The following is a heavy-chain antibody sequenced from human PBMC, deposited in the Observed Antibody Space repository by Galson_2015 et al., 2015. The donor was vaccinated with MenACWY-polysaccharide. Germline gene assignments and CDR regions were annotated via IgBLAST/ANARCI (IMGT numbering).Heavy chain of an antibody. CDR1: GGFISRGGRY. V-gene: IGHV4-31*03. J-gene: IGHJ5*02. D-gene: IGHD4-17*01. CDR3: ARIPYTVTYFGWFDP. Sequence: TLSLTCTVSGGFISRGGRYWTWIREHPAKGLEWIAYIRGRGNSNYNPSLKCRVIISVDTSKNQVSLRLSSVTAADTAMYYCARIPYTVTYFGWFDPWGQGTPVTVSS. CDR2: IRGRGNS.